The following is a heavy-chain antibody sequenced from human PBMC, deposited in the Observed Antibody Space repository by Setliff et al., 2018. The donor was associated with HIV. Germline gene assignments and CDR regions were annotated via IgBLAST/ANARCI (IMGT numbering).Heavy chain of an antibody. J-gene: IGHJ4*02. CDR1: GSIFSISY. CDR2: ISSDGSTT. CDR3: ATDRFFVANY. D-gene: IGHD2-8*01. Sequence: GSLRLSCAATGSIFSISYMHWVRQAPGRGLEWVSLISSDGSTTTYADSVKGRFTVSRDNARNTLYLQMNSLRPDDTAVYYCATDRFFVANYWGPGTLVTVS. V-gene: IGHV3-74*03.